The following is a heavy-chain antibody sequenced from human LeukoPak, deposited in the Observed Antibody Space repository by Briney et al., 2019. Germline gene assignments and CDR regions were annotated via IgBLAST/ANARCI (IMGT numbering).Heavy chain of an antibody. CDR2: ISYDGSNK. V-gene: IGHV3-30-3*01. CDR1: GFTFSSYA. CDR3: ARDLGKTAMVDY. J-gene: IGHJ4*02. Sequence: GGSLRLSCAASGFTFSSYAMHWVRQAPGKGLEWVAVISYDGSNKYYADSVKGRFTISRGNSKNTLYLQMNSLRAEDTAVYYCARDLGKTAMVDYWGQGTLVTVSS. D-gene: IGHD5-18*01.